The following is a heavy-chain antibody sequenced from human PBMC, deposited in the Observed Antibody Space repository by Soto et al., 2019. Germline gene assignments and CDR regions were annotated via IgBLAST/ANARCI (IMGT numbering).Heavy chain of an antibody. Sequence: ASVKVSCKASGYTFTSYGISWVRQAPGQGLEWMGWISAYNGNTNYAQKLQGRVTMTTDTSTSTAYMELRSLRSDDTAVYYCARDLGFEYSSYYDYWGQGTLVTVSS. CDR2: ISAYNGNT. V-gene: IGHV1-18*04. CDR1: GYTFTSYG. CDR3: ARDLGFEYSSYYDY. D-gene: IGHD6-6*01. J-gene: IGHJ4*02.